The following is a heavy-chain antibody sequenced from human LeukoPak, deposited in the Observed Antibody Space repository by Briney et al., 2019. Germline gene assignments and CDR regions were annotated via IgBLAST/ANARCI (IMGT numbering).Heavy chain of an antibody. J-gene: IGHJ4*02. CDR2: ILLILGSA. CDR3: ATGVRAIPIYY. Sequence: GASVKVSCKASGGSFSSSTLSWVRQAPGQGREWMGGILLILGSATYAQKFQGRVTITTDESTNTAYMELRSLRSDDTAVFYCATGVRAIPIYYWGQGTLVTVSS. D-gene: IGHD2-21*01. CDR1: GGSFSSST. V-gene: IGHV1-69*16.